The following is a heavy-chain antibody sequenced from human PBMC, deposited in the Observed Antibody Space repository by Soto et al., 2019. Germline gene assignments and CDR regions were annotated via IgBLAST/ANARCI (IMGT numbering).Heavy chain of an antibody. Sequence: QVQLVQSGAEVKKPGASVKVSCKASGYTFTSYGISWVRQAPGQGLEWMGWISAYNGNTNYAQKLQGRVTMTTDTSTSTAYMELRSLRSDNTAVYYCARGDIVLVPAAYYYYGMDVWGQGTTVTVSS. CDR3: ARGDIVLVPAAYYYYGMDV. V-gene: IGHV1-18*01. J-gene: IGHJ6*02. CDR1: GYTFTSYG. D-gene: IGHD2-2*01. CDR2: ISAYNGNT.